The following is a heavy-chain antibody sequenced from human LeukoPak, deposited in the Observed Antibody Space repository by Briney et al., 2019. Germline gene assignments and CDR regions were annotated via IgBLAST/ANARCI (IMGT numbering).Heavy chain of an antibody. V-gene: IGHV3-48*03. J-gene: IGHJ4*02. D-gene: IGHD3-10*01. Sequence: PGGSLRLSGAASGFTFSSYEMNWVRQGPGKGLEWVSYVSSSGSTKYYADSVKGRFTISRDKAKKSLYLQMNSLRAEDTAVYYCARGWGEGGQGTLVTVSS. CDR3: ARGWGE. CDR1: GFTFSSYE. CDR2: VSSSGSTK.